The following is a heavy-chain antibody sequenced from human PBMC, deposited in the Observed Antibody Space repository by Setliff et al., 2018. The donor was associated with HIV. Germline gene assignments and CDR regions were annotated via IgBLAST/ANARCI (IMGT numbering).Heavy chain of an antibody. CDR1: GFTFSSYG. V-gene: IGHV3-30*02. Sequence: PGGSLRLSCAASGFTFSSYGMHWVRQAPGKGLEWVAFIRYDGSKKYYADSVKGRFTISRDNSKNTLYLQMNSLRAEDTAVYYCARDRYSGSSTDYWGQGTLVTVSS. CDR2: IRYDGSKK. J-gene: IGHJ4*02. CDR3: ARDRYSGSSTDY. D-gene: IGHD1-26*01.